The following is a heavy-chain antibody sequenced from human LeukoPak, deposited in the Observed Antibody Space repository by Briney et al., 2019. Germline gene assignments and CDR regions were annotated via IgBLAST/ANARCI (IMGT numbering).Heavy chain of an antibody. CDR1: GFTFISYA. D-gene: IGHD4-11*01. V-gene: IGHV3-23*01. CDR2: ISGRGDNT. Sequence: GDSLRLSCEASGFTFISYAMSWVRQAPGKGLEWVSAISGRGDNTYYADSVKGRFTISRDNSKNTLYLQMNSLRAEDTALYYCAKNILTVTSSNAFNIWGQGTMVTVSS. CDR3: AKNILTVTSSNAFNI. J-gene: IGHJ3*02.